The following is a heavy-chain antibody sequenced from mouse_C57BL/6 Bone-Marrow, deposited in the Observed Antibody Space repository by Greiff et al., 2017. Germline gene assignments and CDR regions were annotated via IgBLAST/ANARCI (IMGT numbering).Heavy chain of an antibody. J-gene: IGHJ4*01. CDR3: ARWDGWVIPSKAMDY. Sequence: EVQLQQSGPELVKPGASVKLSCKASGYTFTDYYMNWVKQSHGKSLEWIGVINPYNGGTSYNQKFKGKATLTVDKSSSTAYMELNSLTSEDSAVYDCARWDGWVIPSKAMDYWGQGTSVTVSS. V-gene: IGHV1-19*01. D-gene: IGHD2-3*01. CDR1: GYTFTDYY. CDR2: INPYNGGT.